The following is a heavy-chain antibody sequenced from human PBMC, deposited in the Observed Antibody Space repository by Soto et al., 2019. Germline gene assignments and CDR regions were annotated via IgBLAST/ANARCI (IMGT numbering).Heavy chain of an antibody. CDR1: GFTFSGSA. CDR3: TRHSRFGGTTVPNPLDY. CDR2: IRSKANSYAT. Sequence: GGSLRLSCAASGFTFSGSAMHWVRQASGKGLEWVGRIRSKANSYATAYAASVKGRFTISRDDSKNTAYLQMNSLKTEDTAVYYCTRHSRFGGTTVPNPLDYWGQGTLVTVSS. D-gene: IGHD4-4*01. J-gene: IGHJ4*02. V-gene: IGHV3-73*01.